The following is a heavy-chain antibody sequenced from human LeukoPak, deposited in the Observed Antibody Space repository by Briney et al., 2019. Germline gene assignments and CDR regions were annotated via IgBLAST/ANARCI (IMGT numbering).Heavy chain of an antibody. CDR3: ARDAEWELFDY. V-gene: IGHV3-21*01. CDR2: ISSSSSYI. J-gene: IGHJ4*02. Sequence: GGSLRLSCPASGFTFSSYSMNWVRQAPGKGLEWVSSISSSSSYIYYADSVKGRFTISRDNAKNSLYLQMNSLRAEDTAVYYCARDAEWELFDYWGQGTLVTVSS. D-gene: IGHD1-26*01. CDR1: GFTFSSYS.